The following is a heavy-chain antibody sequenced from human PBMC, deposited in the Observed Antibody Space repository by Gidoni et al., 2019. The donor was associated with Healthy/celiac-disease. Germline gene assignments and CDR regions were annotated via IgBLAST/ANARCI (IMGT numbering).Heavy chain of an antibody. CDR3: ARGPRYSSGWTKFDY. V-gene: IGHV4-34*01. Sequence: QVQLQQWGAGLLKPSETLSLTCAVYGGSFSGYYWSWIRQPPGKGLEWIGEINHSGSTNYNPSLKSRVTISVDTSKNQFSLKLSSVTAADTAVYYCARGPRYSSGWTKFDYWGQGTLVTVSS. CDR1: GGSFSGYY. J-gene: IGHJ4*02. CDR2: INHSGST. D-gene: IGHD6-19*01.